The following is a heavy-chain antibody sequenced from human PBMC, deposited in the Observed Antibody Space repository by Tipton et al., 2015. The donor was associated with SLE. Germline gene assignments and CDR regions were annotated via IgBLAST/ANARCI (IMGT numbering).Heavy chain of an antibody. CDR3: ARTPSRIAAVIT. D-gene: IGHD6-13*01. CDR1: GFTFSDYY. CDR2: ISSSGSTI. Sequence: LSLTCAASGFTFSDYYMGWIRQAPGKGLEWASYISSSGSTIYYADPVKGRFTIYRDNAKNSLYLQRNSLRAEDTAVYYCARTPSRIAAVITWGQGTLVTVSS. J-gene: IGHJ5*02. V-gene: IGHV3-11*04.